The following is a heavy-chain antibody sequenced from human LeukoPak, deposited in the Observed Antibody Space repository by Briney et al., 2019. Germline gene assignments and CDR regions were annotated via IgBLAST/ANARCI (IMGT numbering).Heavy chain of an antibody. D-gene: IGHD6-13*01. V-gene: IGHV3-9*01. CDR3: ARDIGSSWYYHYYGIDV. J-gene: IGHJ6*02. CDR1: GFTFHDYA. CDR2: LTWNGANI. Sequence: PGGSLRLSCAASGFTFHDYAMHWVRQAPGKGLEWVSGLTWNGANIAYADSVRGRFTVSRDNAKNSLYLQMNSLRAEDTALYYCARDIGSSWYYHYYGIDVWGHGTTVTVSS.